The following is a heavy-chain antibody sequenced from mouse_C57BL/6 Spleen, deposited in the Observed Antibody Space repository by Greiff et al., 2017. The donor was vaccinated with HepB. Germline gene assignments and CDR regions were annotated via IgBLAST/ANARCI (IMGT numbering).Heavy chain of an antibody. CDR3: AKPAHYYGSRDYAMDY. CDR1: GFSLTSYG. CDR2: IWRGGST. V-gene: IGHV2-5*01. J-gene: IGHJ4*01. Sequence: QVQLQQSGPGLVQPSQSLSITCTVSGFSLTSYGVHWVRQSPGKGLEWLGVIWRGGSTDYNAAFMSRLSITKDNSKSQVFFKMNSLQADDTAIYYCAKPAHYYGSRDYAMDYWGQGTSVTVSS. D-gene: IGHD1-1*01.